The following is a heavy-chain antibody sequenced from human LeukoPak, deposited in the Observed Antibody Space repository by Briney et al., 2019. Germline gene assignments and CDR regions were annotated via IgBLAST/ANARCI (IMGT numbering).Heavy chain of an antibody. V-gene: IGHV1-8*01. CDR2: MIPNSGNT. J-gene: IGHJ3*02. Sequence: ASAKDSCKASGYTFSSYVINWGPPATGQRLEWMGWMIPNSGNTGYAQKFQGRVTMTRNTSISTAYMELSSLRSEDTAVYYCARILRSDAAFDIWGQGTMVTVSS. CDR1: GYTFSSYV. D-gene: IGHD5/OR15-5a*01. CDR3: ARILRSDAAFDI.